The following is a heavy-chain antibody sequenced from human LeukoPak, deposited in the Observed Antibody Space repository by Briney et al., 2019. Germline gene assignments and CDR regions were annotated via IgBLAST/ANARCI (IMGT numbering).Heavy chain of an antibody. Sequence: QTGGSLRLSCAASGFTFSSYSMNWVRQAPGKGLEWVASIKQDGGERYYVDSVKGRFTISRDNAKNSLYLQMSRLRAEDTAIYYCARDGTAPGLYFDLWSQGTLVTVSS. D-gene: IGHD6-13*01. CDR1: GFTFSSYS. CDR2: IKQDGGER. V-gene: IGHV3-7*01. CDR3: ARDGTAPGLYFDL. J-gene: IGHJ4*01.